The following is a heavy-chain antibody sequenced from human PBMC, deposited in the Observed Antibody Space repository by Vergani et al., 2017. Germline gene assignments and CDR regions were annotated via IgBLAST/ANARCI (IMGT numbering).Heavy chain of an antibody. Sequence: QVQLVESGGGVVQPGRSLRLSCAASGFTLSSYGTHWVRQAPAKGLEWVAVISYDGSNKYYADSVKGRFTISRDNSKNTLYLQMNSLRAEDTAVDYCAKVKLGYCSGGSCYPFDYWGQGTLVTVSS. CDR2: ISYDGSNK. V-gene: IGHV3-30*18. D-gene: IGHD2-15*01. CDR1: GFTLSSYG. CDR3: AKVKLGYCSGGSCYPFDY. J-gene: IGHJ4*02.